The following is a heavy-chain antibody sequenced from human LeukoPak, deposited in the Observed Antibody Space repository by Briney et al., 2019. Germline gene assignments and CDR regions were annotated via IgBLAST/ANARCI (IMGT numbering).Heavy chain of an antibody. V-gene: IGHV3-48*02. CDR1: GFTFSSYS. J-gene: IGHJ6*02. CDR2: ISSSSSTI. D-gene: IGHD1-7*01. CDR3: ARDPRTGTFYYYYGMDV. Sequence: GGSLRLSCAASGFTFSSYSMTWVRQAPGKGLEWVSYISSSSSTIYYADSVKGRFTISRDNAKNSLYLQMNSLRDEDTAVYYCARDPRTGTFYYYYGMDVWGQGTTVTVSS.